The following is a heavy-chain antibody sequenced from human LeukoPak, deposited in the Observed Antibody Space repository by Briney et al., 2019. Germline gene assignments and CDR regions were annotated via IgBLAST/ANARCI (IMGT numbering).Heavy chain of an antibody. V-gene: IGHV5-51*01. Sequence: GEALKISRKGSGYSFTSYWTGWVRQTPRKGLEWMGVIYPGDSRTRYNPSFEGQVTISADKSINTAYLQWSSLKASDTAMYYCACREFYSPWPGPWGQGTLVTVSS. CDR3: ACREFYSPWPGP. CDR2: IYPGDSRT. CDR1: GYSFTSYW. D-gene: IGHD5-18*01. J-gene: IGHJ5*02.